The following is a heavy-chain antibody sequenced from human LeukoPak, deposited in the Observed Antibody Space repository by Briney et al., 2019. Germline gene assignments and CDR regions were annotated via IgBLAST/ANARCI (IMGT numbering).Heavy chain of an antibody. CDR3: ATDLTYYFDY. CDR2: FDPEDGET. J-gene: IGHJ4*02. Sequence: ASVKVSCKVSGYTLTELSMHWVRQAPGKGLEWTGGFDPEDGETIYAQRCQGRVTMTEDTSTDTAYMELSSLRSEDTAVYYCATDLTYYFDYWGQGTLVTVSS. V-gene: IGHV1-24*01. D-gene: IGHD3-9*01. CDR1: GYTLTELS.